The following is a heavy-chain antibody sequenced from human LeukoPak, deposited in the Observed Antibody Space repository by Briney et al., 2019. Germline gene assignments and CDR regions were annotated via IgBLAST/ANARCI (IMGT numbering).Heavy chain of an antibody. CDR3: ARERSGYSSSWFPGWEAGGLNP. CDR2: IYTSGST. CDR1: GGSISSYY. J-gene: IGHJ5*02. D-gene: IGHD6-13*01. Sequence: SETLSLTCTVSGGSISSYYWSWIRQPAGKGLEWIGRIYTSGSTNYNPSLKSRVTMSVDTSKNQFSLKLSSVTAADTAVYYCARERSGYSSSWFPGWEAGGLNPWGQGTLVTVSS. V-gene: IGHV4-4*07.